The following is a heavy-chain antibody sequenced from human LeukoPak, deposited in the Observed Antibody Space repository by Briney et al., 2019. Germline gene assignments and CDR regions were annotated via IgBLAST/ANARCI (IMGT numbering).Heavy chain of an antibody. D-gene: IGHD2-2*01. CDR2: IIPIFGTA. Sequence: SVKVSCKTSGYNFRHYAISWVRQAPGQGLEWMGGIIPIFGTANYAQKFQGRVTITTDESTSTAYMELSSLRSEDTAVYYCARVSDYCSSTSCYDNYYYYYMDVWGKGTTVTVSS. V-gene: IGHV1-69*05. CDR3: ARVSDYCSSTSCYDNYYYYYMDV. J-gene: IGHJ6*03. CDR1: GYNFRHYA.